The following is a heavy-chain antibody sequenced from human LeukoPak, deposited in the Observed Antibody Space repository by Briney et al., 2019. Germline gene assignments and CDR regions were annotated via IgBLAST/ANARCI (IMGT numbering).Heavy chain of an antibody. CDR2: ISAYNGNT. J-gene: IGHJ4*02. Sequence: AAVKDSCKASGDSFTDYGFIWVRQAPGQGLEWMGWISAYNGNTAYAQKIQGRVTMTTDTSASTVYMNLRSLRSDDTAVYYCARSHSGSLRAPFDYWGQGTLVTVSS. CDR3: ARSHSGSLRAPFDY. D-gene: IGHD3-22*01. V-gene: IGHV1-18*01. CDR1: GDSFTDYG.